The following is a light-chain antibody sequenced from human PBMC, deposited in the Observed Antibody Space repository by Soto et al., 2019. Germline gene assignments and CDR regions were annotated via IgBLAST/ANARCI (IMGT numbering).Light chain of an antibody. Sequence: QSALTQPASVSGSHGQSITISCTGTSSDVGSYNLVSWYQQHPGKAPKLMIYEGSKRPSGVSNRFSGSKSGNTASLTISGLQAEDEADYYCCSYAGSSTPHYVFGTGTKFTVL. V-gene: IGLV2-23*01. CDR2: EGS. CDR3: CSYAGSSTPHYV. CDR1: SSDVGSYNL. J-gene: IGLJ1*01.